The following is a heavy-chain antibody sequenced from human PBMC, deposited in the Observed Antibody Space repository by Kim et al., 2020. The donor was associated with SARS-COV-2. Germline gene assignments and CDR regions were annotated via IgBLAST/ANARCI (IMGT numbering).Heavy chain of an antibody. V-gene: IGHV1-18*01. CDR3: AREGAVRHPFWDWFDP. J-gene: IGHJ5*02. Sequence: ASVKVSCKASGYTFTSYGISWVRQAPGQGLEWMGWISAYNGNTNYAQKLQGRVTMTTDTSTSTAYMELRSLRSDDTAVYYCAREGAVRHPFWDWFDPWGQGTLVTVSS. CDR2: ISAYNGNT. D-gene: IGHD6-25*01. CDR1: GYTFTSYG.